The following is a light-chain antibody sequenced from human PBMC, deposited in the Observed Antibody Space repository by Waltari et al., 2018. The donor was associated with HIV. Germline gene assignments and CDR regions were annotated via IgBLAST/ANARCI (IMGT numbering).Light chain of an antibody. CDR1: SGSIASNY. Sequence: NFMLTQPHSVSESPGKPVTISCTGSSGSIASNYVQWYQQRPGSAPTTVIYEHNQRPSGVPDRFSGSIDSSSNSASLTISGLKTEDEADYYCQSYDSITWVFGGGTKLTVL. CDR3: QSYDSITWV. J-gene: IGLJ3*02. V-gene: IGLV6-57*02. CDR2: EHN.